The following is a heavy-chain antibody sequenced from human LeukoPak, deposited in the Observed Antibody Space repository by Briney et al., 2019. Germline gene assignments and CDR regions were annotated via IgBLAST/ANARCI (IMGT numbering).Heavy chain of an antibody. J-gene: IGHJ4*02. CDR2: INHSGST. V-gene: IGHV4-34*01. CDR3: ARTSRYCSSTSCAPLDY. D-gene: IGHD2-2*01. Sequence: PSETLSLTCAVHGGSFSGYYWSWIRQPPGKGLEWIGEINHSGSTNYNPSLKSRVTISVDTSKNQFSLKLSSVTAADTAVYYCARTSRYCSSTSCAPLDYWGQGTLVTVSS. CDR1: GGSFSGYY.